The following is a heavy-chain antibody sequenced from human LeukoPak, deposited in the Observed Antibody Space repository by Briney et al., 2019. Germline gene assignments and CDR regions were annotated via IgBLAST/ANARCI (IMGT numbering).Heavy chain of an antibody. CDR3: AKRGTVTTKDFDY. CDR1: GFTFSSYG. CDR2: ISYDGSNK. V-gene: IGHV3-30*18. D-gene: IGHD4-17*01. Sequence: PGGSLTHSCAASGFTFSSYGMHGVRQARGKGLEGVAVISYDGSNKYYADSVKGRFTISRDNSKNTLYLQMNSLRVEDTAVYYCAKRGTVTTKDFDYWGQGTLVTVSS. J-gene: IGHJ4*02.